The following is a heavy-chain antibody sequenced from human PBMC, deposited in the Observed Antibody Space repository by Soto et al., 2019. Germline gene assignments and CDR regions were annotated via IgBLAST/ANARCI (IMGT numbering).Heavy chain of an antibody. V-gene: IGHV4-59*01. Sequence: SETLSLTCTVSGGSISSYYWSWIRQPPGKGLEWIGYIYYSGSTNYNPSLKSRVTISVDTSKNQFSLKLSSVTAADTAVYYCAREDSSGLFDYWGQGTLVTVSS. CDR1: GGSISSYY. CDR2: IYYSGST. D-gene: IGHD6-19*01. CDR3: AREDSSGLFDY. J-gene: IGHJ4*02.